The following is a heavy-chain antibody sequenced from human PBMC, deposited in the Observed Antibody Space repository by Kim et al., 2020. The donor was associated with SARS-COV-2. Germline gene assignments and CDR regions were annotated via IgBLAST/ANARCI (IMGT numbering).Heavy chain of an antibody. CDR1: GFTFSSYA. Sequence: GGSLRLSCATSGFTFSSYAMHWVRQAPGKGLEWVALISYDEINKYYPDSVKGRFTISRDNSRNTLYLQMNSLRAEDTALYYCARSMGGSYYHGMDVWGQG. J-gene: IGHJ6*02. CDR2: ISYDEINK. CDR3: ARSMGGSYYHGMDV. D-gene: IGHD1-26*01. V-gene: IGHV3-30*04.